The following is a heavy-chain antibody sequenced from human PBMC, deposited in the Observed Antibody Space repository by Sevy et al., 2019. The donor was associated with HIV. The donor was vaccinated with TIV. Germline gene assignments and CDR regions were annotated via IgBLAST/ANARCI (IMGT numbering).Heavy chain of an antibody. CDR3: ARRVAGIFDY. V-gene: IGHV4-39*01. Sequence: SETLSLTCTVSGGSISSSSYYWGWIRQPPGKGLEWMGSIFFRGSTYYTPSLKSRVTISVDTSKNQFSLKLSSVTAADTAVYYCARRVAGIFDYWGQGTLVTVSS. CDR2: IFFRGST. D-gene: IGHD6-19*01. CDR1: GGSISSSSYY. J-gene: IGHJ4*02.